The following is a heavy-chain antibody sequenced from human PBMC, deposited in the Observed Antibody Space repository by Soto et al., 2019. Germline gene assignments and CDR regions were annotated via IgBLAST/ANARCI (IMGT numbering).Heavy chain of an antibody. CDR1: GYTFTSYG. V-gene: IGHV1-18*01. Sequence: GASVKVSCKASGYTFTSYGISWVRQAHGQGLEWMGWISAYNGNTNYAQKLQGRVTMTTDTSTSTAYMELRSLRSDDTAVYYCAREIGSITMIVVGIVDYWGQGTLVTVSS. D-gene: IGHD3-22*01. CDR2: ISAYNGNT. J-gene: IGHJ4*02. CDR3: AREIGSITMIVVGIVDY.